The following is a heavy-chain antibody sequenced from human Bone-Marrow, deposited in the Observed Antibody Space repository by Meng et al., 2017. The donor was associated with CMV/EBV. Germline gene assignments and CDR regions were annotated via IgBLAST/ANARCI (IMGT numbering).Heavy chain of an antibody. CDR2: INPKNGVT. CDR1: GYTFTAYY. Sequence: ASVKVSCKASGYTFTAYYMHWVRQAPGQGLEWMGWINPKNGVTNYAQKFQDRVTMTRDTSISTAYMEVSRLRSEDTAAYYCTSDGGWYFDYWGQGTLVTVSS. CDR3: TSDGGWYFDY. D-gene: IGHD6-19*01. J-gene: IGHJ4*02. V-gene: IGHV1-2*02.